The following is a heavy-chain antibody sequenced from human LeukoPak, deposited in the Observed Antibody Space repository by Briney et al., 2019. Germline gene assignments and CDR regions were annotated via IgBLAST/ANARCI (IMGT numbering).Heavy chain of an antibody. CDR3: ATVGQGYYDFWSGCDYYFDY. CDR1: GYTLTELS. Sequence: GASVKVSCKVSGYTLTELSMHWVRQAPGKGLEWMGGFDPEDGETIYAQKFQGRVTMTEDTSTDTAYMELSSLRSEDTAVYYCATVGQGYYDFWSGCDYYFDYWGQGTLVTVSS. CDR2: FDPEDGET. D-gene: IGHD3-3*01. J-gene: IGHJ4*02. V-gene: IGHV1-24*01.